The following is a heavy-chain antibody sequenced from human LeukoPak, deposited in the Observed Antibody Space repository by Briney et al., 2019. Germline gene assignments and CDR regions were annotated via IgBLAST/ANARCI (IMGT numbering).Heavy chain of an antibody. CDR1: GFTFTSSA. Sequence: SVKVSCKASGFTFTSSAVQWVRQARGQRLEWIGWIVVGSGNTNYAQKFQERVTITRDMSTSTAYMELSSLRSEDTAVYYCAAESSGSYSDFDYWGQGTLVTVSS. V-gene: IGHV1-58*01. D-gene: IGHD1-26*01. CDR3: AAESSGSYSDFDY. CDR2: IVVGSGNT. J-gene: IGHJ4*02.